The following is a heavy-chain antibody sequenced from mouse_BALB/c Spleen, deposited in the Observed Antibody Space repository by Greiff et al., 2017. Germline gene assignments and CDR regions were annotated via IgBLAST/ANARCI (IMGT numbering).Heavy chain of an antibody. Sequence: VQLQQSGPELVKPGASVRISCKASGYTFTRYYIHWVKQRPGQGLEWIGWIYPGNVNTKYNEKFKGKATLTADKSSSTAYMQLSSLTSEDSAVYFCASPYDGSSYYYAMDYWGQGTSVTVSS. CDR2: IYPGNVNT. J-gene: IGHJ4*01. V-gene: IGHV1S56*01. CDR3: ASPYDGSSYYYAMDY. D-gene: IGHD2-3*01. CDR1: GYTFTRYY.